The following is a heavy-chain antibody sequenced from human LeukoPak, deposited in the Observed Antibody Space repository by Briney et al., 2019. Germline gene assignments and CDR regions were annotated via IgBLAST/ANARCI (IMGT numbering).Heavy chain of an antibody. CDR3: ARCTNGWMEVFDY. D-gene: IGHD2-8*01. CDR1: GGSITNTNYY. CDR2: INHSGTT. Sequence: PSETLSLTCTVSGGSITNTNYYWAWIRQPPGKGLEWIGEINHSGTTNYNPSLKSRVTISVDTSKNQFSLKLSSVTAADTAVYYCARCTNGWMEVFDYWGQGTLVTVSS. V-gene: IGHV4-39*07. J-gene: IGHJ4*02.